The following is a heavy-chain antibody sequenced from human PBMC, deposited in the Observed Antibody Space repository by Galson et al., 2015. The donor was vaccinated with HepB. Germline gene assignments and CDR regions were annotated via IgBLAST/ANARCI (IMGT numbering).Heavy chain of an antibody. D-gene: IGHD1-14*01. J-gene: IGHJ6*03. V-gene: IGHV3-48*02. CDR3: ARDHPRDNRDYYYYIDV. Sequence: SLRLSCAASGFTFSSYSMNWVRQAPGKGLEWVSYISSSSSTIYYADSVKGRFTISRDNAKNSLYLQMNSLRDEDTAVYYCARDHPRDNRDYYYYIDVWGKRTTFTVSS. CDR2: ISSSSSTI. CDR1: GFTFSSYS.